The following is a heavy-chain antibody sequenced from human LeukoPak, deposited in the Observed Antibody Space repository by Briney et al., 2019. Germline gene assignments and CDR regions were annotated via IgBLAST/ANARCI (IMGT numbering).Heavy chain of an antibody. CDR1: GYTFTSYY. V-gene: IGHV1-46*01. J-gene: IGHJ5*02. CDR2: INPSGGST. Sequence: ASVKVSCKASGYTFTSYYMHWVRQAPGQGLEWMGIINPSGGSTSYAQKFQGRVTMTRDMSTSTVYMELSSLRSEDTAVYYCARSITMVRGVLDLNWFDPWGQGTLVTVSS. CDR3: ARSITMVRGVLDLNWFDP. D-gene: IGHD3-10*01.